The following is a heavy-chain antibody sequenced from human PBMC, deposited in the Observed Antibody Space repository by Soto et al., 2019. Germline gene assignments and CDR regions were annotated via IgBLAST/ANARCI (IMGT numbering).Heavy chain of an antibody. CDR3: CRTRGGGYFDY. CDR1: DFTFSNAL. D-gene: IGHD2-15*01. CDR2: IKSKTDGGTA. Sequence: WGSMRLSCAASDFTFSNALMNWVRQAPGKGLEWVGRIKSKTDGGTADYTAPVKGRFTISRDDSENTLFLQMNSLKTEDTAVYYCCRTRGGGYFDYWGRGTLVTVSS. J-gene: IGHJ4*02. V-gene: IGHV3-15*07.